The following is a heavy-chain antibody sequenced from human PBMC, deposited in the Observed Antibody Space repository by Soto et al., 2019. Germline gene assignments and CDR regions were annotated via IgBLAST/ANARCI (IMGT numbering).Heavy chain of an antibody. D-gene: IGHD3-10*01. V-gene: IGHV4-34*01. CDR2: IGHSGSA. CDR3: AKKGYYPSGKINLFDS. J-gene: IGHJ4*02. Sequence: SETLSLTCAVYGGSFSGYYWTWIRQPPGKGLEWVGEIGHSGSATYSPSLKSRVTISVDTSNNQFSLRLSSVTAADTAVYYCAKKGYYPSGKINLFDSWGQGTLVSVSS. CDR1: GGSFSGYY.